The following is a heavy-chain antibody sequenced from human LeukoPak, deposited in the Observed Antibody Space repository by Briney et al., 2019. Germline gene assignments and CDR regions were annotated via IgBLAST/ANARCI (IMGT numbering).Heavy chain of an antibody. D-gene: IGHD6-19*01. Sequence: PSETLSLTCTVSGGSISSYYWSWIRQGPGNGLEWIGYIYYSGSTNYNPSLRSRVTISVDTSTNQFSLKLSSVADGDTAVYYCARAISSGWRDTYYYYYGMDVWGQGTTVPVSS. CDR1: GGSISSYY. CDR2: IYYSGST. CDR3: ARAISSGWRDTYYYYYGMDV. V-gene: IGHV4-59*01. J-gene: IGHJ6*02.